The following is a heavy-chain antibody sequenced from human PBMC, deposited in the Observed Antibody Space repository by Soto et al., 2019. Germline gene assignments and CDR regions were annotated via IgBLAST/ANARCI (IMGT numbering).Heavy chain of an antibody. V-gene: IGHV3-30-3*01. CDR1: GFTFSSYA. J-gene: IGHJ4*02. Sequence: AGGSLRLSCAASGFTFSSYAMHWVRQAPGKGLEWVAVISYDGSNKYYADSVKGRFTISRDNSKNTLYLQMNSLRAEDTAVYYCARDRKYSSGWYPPPFDYWGQGTLVTVSS. D-gene: IGHD6-19*01. CDR2: ISYDGSNK. CDR3: ARDRKYSSGWYPPPFDY.